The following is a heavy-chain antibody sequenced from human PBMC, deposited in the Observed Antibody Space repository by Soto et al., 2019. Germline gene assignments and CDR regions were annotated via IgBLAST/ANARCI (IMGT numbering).Heavy chain of an antibody. CDR1: GYNYNLHW. D-gene: IGHD3-16*01. Sequence: PGESLKISCRRSGYNYNLHWISWVRQKPGRGLEWMGIIYPGDSDTRYNPSFQGQVTISVDKSINTAYLQWDSLEASDTATYYCARHLRSYDFFQYYYGIDVWGQGSTVTVSS. CDR2: IYPGDSDT. V-gene: IGHV5-51*01. CDR3: ARHLRSYDFFQYYYGIDV. J-gene: IGHJ6*02.